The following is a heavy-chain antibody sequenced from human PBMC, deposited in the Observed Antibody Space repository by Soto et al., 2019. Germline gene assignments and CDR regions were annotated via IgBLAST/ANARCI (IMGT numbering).Heavy chain of an antibody. D-gene: IGHD4-17*01. CDR3: ARDPNVDYGDYRLEWYFDY. CDR1: GFTFSSYG. Sequence: GGSLRLSCAASGFTFSSYGMHWVRQAPGKGLEWVAVIWYDGSNKYYADSVKGRFTISRDNSKNTLYLQMNSLRAEDTAVYYCARDPNVDYGDYRLEWYFDYWGQATLVTVSS. V-gene: IGHV3-33*01. CDR2: IWYDGSNK. J-gene: IGHJ4*02.